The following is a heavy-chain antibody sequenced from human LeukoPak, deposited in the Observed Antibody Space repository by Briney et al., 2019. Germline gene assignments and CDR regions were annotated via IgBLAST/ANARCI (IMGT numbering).Heavy chain of an antibody. D-gene: IGHD3-3*01. J-gene: IGHJ5*02. V-gene: IGHV3-21*01. CDR3: ASGVAPLAGTFDP. CDR1: GFTFSSYS. CDR2: ISSSSSYI. Sequence: GGSLRLSCAASGFTFSSYSMNWVRQAPGKGLEWVSSISSSSSYIYYADSVKGRFTISRDNAKNSLYLQMNSLRAEDTAVYYCASGVAPLAGTFDPWGQGTLVTVSS.